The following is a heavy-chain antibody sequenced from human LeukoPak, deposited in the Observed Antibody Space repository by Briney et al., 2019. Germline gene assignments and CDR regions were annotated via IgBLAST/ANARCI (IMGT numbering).Heavy chain of an antibody. J-gene: IGHJ4*02. CDR3: AKEGPTYYYDSSGYPDY. V-gene: IGHV3-30-3*01. D-gene: IGHD3-22*01. Sequence: GGSLRLSCAASGFTFSSYAMHWVRQAPGKGLEWVAVISYDGSNKYYADSVKGRFTISRDNSKNTLYLQMNSLRAEDTAVYYCAKEGPTYYYDSSGYPDYWGQGTLVTVSS. CDR2: ISYDGSNK. CDR1: GFTFSSYA.